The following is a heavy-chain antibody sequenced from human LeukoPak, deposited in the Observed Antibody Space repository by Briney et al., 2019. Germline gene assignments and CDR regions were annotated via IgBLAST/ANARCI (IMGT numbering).Heavy chain of an antibody. J-gene: IGHJ4*02. CDR2: INHSGST. V-gene: IGHV4-34*01. CDR3: ARLGWAYYYGSGSSYYFDY. D-gene: IGHD3-10*01. Sequence: GSLRLSCAASGFTLSSYYMNWVRQAPGKGLEWIGEINHSGSTNYNPSLKSRVTISVDTSKNQFSLKLSSVTAADTAVYYCARLGWAYYYGSGSSYYFDYWGQGTLVTVSS. CDR1: GFTLSSYY.